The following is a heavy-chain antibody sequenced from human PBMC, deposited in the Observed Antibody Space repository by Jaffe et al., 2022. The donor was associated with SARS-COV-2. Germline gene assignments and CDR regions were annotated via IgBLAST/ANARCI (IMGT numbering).Heavy chain of an antibody. CDR2: IYTSGST. D-gene: IGHD2-15*01. Sequence: QVQLQESGPGLVKPSETLSLTCTVSGGSISSYYWSWIRQPAGKGLEWIGRIYTSGSTNYNPSLKSRVTMSVDTSKNQFSLKLSSVTAADTAVYYCARELGYCSGGSCYGVFGWFDPWGQGTLVTVSS. J-gene: IGHJ5*02. V-gene: IGHV4-4*07. CDR3: ARELGYCSGGSCYGVFGWFDP. CDR1: GGSISSYY.